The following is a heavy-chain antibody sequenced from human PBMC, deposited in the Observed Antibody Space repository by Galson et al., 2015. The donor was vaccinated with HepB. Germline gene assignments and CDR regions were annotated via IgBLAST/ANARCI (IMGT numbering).Heavy chain of an antibody. J-gene: IGHJ6*03. CDR1: GFTFSSYA. V-gene: IGHV3-30-3*01. D-gene: IGHD6-19*01. Sequence: SLRLSCAASGFTFSSYAMHWVRQAPGKGLEWVAVISYDGSNKYYADSVKGRFTISRDNSKNTLYLQMNSLRAEDTAVYYCARGFMSSGWYAPMDVWGKGTTVTVSS. CDR3: ARGFMSSGWYAPMDV. CDR2: ISYDGSNK.